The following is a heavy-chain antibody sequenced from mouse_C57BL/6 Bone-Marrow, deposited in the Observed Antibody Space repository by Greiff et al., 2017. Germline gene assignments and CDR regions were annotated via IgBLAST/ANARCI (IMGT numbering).Heavy chain of an antibody. Sequence: QVQLQQPGAELVKPGASVKLSCKASGYTFTSYWMHWVKQRPGQGLEWIGMIHPNSGSTNYNEKFKSKATLTVDKSSSTAYMQLSSLTSEDSAVYDCARGNLNDYDVAGFAYWGQGTLVTVAA. CDR3: ARGNLNDYDVAGFAY. CDR2: IHPNSGST. D-gene: IGHD2-4*01. CDR1: GYTFTSYW. V-gene: IGHV1-64*01. J-gene: IGHJ3*01.